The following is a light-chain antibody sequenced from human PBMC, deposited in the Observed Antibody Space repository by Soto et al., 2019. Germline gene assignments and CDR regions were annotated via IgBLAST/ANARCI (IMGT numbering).Light chain of an antibody. V-gene: IGLV2-18*02. CDR1: SSDVGSYNH. Sequence: QSALTQPPSVSGSPGQSVTISCSGTSSDVGSYNHVSWYQQAPGTAPKLMIYEVSNRPSGVPDRFSGSKSGNTASLTISGLQPEDEADYYCYSFTTSDTYVFGTGTKPPS. CDR2: EVS. CDR3: YSFTTSDTYV. J-gene: IGLJ1*01.